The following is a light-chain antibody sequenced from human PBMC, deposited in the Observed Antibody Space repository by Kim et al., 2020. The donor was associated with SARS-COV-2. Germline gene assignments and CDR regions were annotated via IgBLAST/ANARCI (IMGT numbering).Light chain of an antibody. Sequence: PGESATLSCRASQSIGSSLAWYQHKPGQAPRLLIYDAFNRATGIPARFSGSGSGTDFTLTISSLEPEDSAVYYCQQRSNWYTFGQGTRLEI. CDR3: QQRSNWYT. CDR2: DAF. CDR1: QSIGSS. V-gene: IGKV3-11*01. J-gene: IGKJ2*01.